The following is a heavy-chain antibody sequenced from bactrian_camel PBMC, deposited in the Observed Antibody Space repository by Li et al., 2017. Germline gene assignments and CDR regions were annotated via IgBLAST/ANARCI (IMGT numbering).Heavy chain of an antibody. CDR3: AADGWCRAVELATDRRYGY. V-gene: IGHV3S53*01. CDR2: ISGDGRT. Sequence: HVQLVESGGGSVQAGGSLRLSCEYSQSRYCMGWFRQGPGKERGGVASISGDGRTTYGDSVKGRFTISIDNAKNTLYLEMNSLKPEDSGMYYCAADGWCRAVELATDRRYGYRGQGTQVTVS. J-gene: IGHJ4*01. CDR1: SQSRYC. D-gene: IGHD3*01.